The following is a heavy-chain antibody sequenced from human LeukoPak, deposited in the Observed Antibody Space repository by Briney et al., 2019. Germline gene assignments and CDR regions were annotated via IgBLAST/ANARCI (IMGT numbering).Heavy chain of an antibody. CDR1: GYTFTDYY. V-gene: IGHV1-2*02. CDR3: ARGGPHHGFDI. CDR2: IVTNNGGT. J-gene: IGHJ3*02. Sequence: AASVKVSCKASGYTFTDYYMHWVRQAPGQGLEWTGWIVTNNGGTNYAQNFKGRVTMTRDTSVSTAYVEVSDLKSDDTAVYYCARGGPHHGFDIWAQGTMVTVSS.